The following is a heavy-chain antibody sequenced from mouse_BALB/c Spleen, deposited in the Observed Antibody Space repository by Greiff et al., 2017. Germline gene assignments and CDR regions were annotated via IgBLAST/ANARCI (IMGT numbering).Heavy chain of an antibody. V-gene: IGHV5-6-5*01. CDR3: ARVGYYAMDY. CDR2: ISSGGST. J-gene: IGHJ4*01. Sequence: EVQGVESWGGLVKPGGSLKLSCAASGFTFSSYAMSWVRQTPEKRLEWVASISSGGSTYYPDSVKGRFTISRDNARNILYLQMSSLRSEDTAMYYCARVGYYAMDYWGQGTSVTVSS. CDR1: GFTFSSYA.